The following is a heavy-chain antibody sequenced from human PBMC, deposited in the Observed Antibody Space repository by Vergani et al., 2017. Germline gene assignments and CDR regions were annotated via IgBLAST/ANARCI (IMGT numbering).Heavy chain of an antibody. J-gene: IGHJ4*02. Sequence: QVQLQESGPGLVKPSETLSLTCTVLGGSISSYYWSWIRQPPGKGLEWIGYIYYSGSTNYNPSLKSRVTISVDTSKNQFSLKLSSVTAADTAVYYCARGGDAPDYWGQGTLVTVSS. D-gene: IGHD4-17*01. CDR2: IYYSGST. V-gene: IGHV4-59*01. CDR3: ARGGDAPDY. CDR1: GGSISSYY.